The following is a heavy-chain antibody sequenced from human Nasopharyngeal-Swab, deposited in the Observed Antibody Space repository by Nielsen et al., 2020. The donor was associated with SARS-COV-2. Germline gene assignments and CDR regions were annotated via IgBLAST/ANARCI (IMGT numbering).Heavy chain of an antibody. CDR2: IYSGGST. D-gene: IGHD1-26*01. CDR3: AKVSWEWELLRWYFDY. CDR1: GFTVSSNY. V-gene: IGHV3-66*01. J-gene: IGHJ4*02. Sequence: GESLKISCAASGFTVSSNYMSWVRQAPGKGLEWVSVIYSGGSTYYADSVKGRFTISRDNSKNTLYLQMNSLRAEDTAVYYCAKVSWEWELLRWYFDYWGQGTLVTVSS.